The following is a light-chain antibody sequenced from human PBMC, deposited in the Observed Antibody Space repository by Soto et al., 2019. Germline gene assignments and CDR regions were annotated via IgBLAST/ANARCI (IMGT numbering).Light chain of an antibody. V-gene: IGLV1-44*01. J-gene: IGLJ3*02. CDR3: AAWDDNLNGPL. CDR1: NSNIGRYS. CDR2: SDD. Sequence: QSVLTQPPSRSVIPGQRVSISCSGSNSNIGRYSVNWYQHFPGTAPKILIYSDDERPSGVPDRFSGSKSGTSASLAISGLQSEDEAEYYCAAWDDNLNGPLFGGGTQLTVL.